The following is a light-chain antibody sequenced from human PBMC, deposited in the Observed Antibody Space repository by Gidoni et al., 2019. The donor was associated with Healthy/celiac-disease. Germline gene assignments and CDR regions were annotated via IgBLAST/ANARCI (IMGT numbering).Light chain of an antibody. J-gene: IGKJ1*01. CDR2: GAS. CDR1: QSVSSN. Sequence: EMGMTQSPATLSVSPGERATLSCRASQSVSSNLDWYQQKPGQAPRLLIYGASTRATGIPARFSGSGSGTAFTLTISSLQSEAFAVYYCQQYTNWPPWTFGQGTKVEIK. V-gene: IGKV3-15*01. CDR3: QQYTNWPPWT.